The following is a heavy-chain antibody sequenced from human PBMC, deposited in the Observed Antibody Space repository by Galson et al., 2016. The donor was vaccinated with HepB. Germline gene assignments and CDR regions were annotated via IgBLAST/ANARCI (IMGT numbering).Heavy chain of an antibody. CDR1: GFTLRRYA. CDR2: IRSDDRT. D-gene: IGHD5-12*01. V-gene: IGHV3-53*05. J-gene: IGHJ4*02. CDR3: ARVMSGGYDPGLDY. Sequence: SLRLSCAASGFTLRRYAMSWVRQAPGKGLEWVAGIRSDDRTYYVDSVKGRFTISGDNSKNTLYLQMSSLRPEDTAVYYCARVMSGGYDPGLDYWGPGTLVTVSS.